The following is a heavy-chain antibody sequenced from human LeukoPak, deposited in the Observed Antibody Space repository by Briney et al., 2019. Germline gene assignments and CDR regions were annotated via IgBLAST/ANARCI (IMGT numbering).Heavy chain of an antibody. CDR2: IYYSGST. CDR1: GGSISSYY. J-gene: IGHJ6*02. Sequence: PSETLPLTCTVSGGSISSYYWSWIRQPPGKGLEWIGYIYYSGSTNYNPSLKSRVTISVDTSKNQFSLKLSSVTAADTAVYYCARLVYDSSGYYLSPYYYYGMDVWGQGTTVTVSS. CDR3: ARLVYDSSGYYLSPYYYYGMDV. V-gene: IGHV4-59*08. D-gene: IGHD3-22*01.